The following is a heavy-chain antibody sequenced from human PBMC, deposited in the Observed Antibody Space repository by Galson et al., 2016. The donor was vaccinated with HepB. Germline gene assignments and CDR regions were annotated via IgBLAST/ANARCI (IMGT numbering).Heavy chain of an antibody. J-gene: IGHJ3*01. CDR3: ARRMVVVITNAFDV. V-gene: IGHV4-39*01. CDR1: GGSVSTSTHY. CDR2: IYYTGTT. Sequence: SETLSLTCNVSGGSVSTSTHYWGWIRQPPGKGLEWIGNIYYTGTTSHNPSLKSRLTISVDTSKNQLSLKLTSVTAADTAVYYCARRMVVVITNAFDVWGQGTKVTVSS. D-gene: IGHD3-22*01.